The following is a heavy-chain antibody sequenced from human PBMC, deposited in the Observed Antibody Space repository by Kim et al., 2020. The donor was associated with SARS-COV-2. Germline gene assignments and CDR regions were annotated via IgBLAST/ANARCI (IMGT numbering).Heavy chain of an antibody. CDR1: GFTFSSYA. Sequence: GGSLRLSCSASGFTFSSYAMHWVRQAPGKGLEYVSAISSNGGSTYYADSVKGRFTISRDNSKNTLYLQMSSLRAEDTAVYYCVKSGPDVVAVPWFDPWGQGTLVTVSS. D-gene: IGHD2-15*01. V-gene: IGHV3-64D*06. J-gene: IGHJ5*02. CDR2: ISSNGGST. CDR3: VKSGPDVVAVPWFDP.